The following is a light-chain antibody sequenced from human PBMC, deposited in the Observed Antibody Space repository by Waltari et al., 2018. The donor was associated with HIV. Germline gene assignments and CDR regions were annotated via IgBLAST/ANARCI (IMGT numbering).Light chain of an antibody. CDR1: SSDVGGYNY. CDR2: EVN. Sequence: QSALTQPASVSGSPGQSIAITCTGTSSDVGGYNYVSWYQQCPGKAPKLMIYEVNYRPSGVSSRFSGSKSGNTASLTISGLQAEDEADYYCSSFTTLGTVLFGGGTKLTVL. V-gene: IGLV2-14*01. CDR3: SSFTTLGTVL. J-gene: IGLJ2*01.